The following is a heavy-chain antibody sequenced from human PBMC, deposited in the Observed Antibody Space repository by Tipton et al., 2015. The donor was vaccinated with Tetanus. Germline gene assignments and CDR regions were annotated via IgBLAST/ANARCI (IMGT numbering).Heavy chain of an antibody. Sequence: CAASGFTFSSYSMNWVRQAPGKGLEWVSSISSSSSYIYYADSVKGRFTISRDNAKNSLYLQMNSLRAEDTAVYYCARDTSYGDYGWWFDPWGQGTLVTVSS. V-gene: IGHV3-21*01. J-gene: IGHJ5*02. CDR2: ISSSSSYI. D-gene: IGHD4-17*01. CDR3: ARDTSYGDYGWWFDP. CDR1: GFTFSSYS.